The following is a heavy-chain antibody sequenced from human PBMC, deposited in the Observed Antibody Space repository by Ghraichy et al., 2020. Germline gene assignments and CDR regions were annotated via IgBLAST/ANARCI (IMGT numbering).Heavy chain of an antibody. CDR3: VRGRYCGGGSVSPRPSFFDY. J-gene: IGHJ4*02. Sequence: SETLSLTCAVSGGYIGGYYWSWIRQPPGKGLEWIGDIDYVGRTKYNYNPSLDGRVTISLRVGSNEFSLTLCSVTAAATAVYYSVRGRYCGGGSVSPRPSFFDYWGQGSLVIVSS. CDR2: IDYVGRT. CDR1: GGYIGGYY. D-gene: IGHD2-21*01. V-gene: IGHV4-34*01.